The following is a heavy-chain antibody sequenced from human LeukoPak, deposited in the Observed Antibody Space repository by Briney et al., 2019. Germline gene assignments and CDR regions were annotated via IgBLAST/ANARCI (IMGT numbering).Heavy chain of an antibody. D-gene: IGHD2-8*01. Sequence: AAVTVSCTASGYTFTNYAISWVRQAPGQGLEWMGWISAYNGNTNYAQKLQGRVTMTTDTTTSTAYMELRSLRSDDTAVYYCARDDGRGAYDYWGQGTLVTVSS. V-gene: IGHV1-18*01. CDR2: ISAYNGNT. CDR1: GYTFTNYA. CDR3: ARDDGRGAYDY. J-gene: IGHJ4*02.